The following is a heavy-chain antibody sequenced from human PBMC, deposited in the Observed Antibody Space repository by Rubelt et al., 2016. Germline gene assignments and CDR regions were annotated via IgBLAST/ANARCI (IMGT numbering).Heavy chain of an antibody. CDR1: GFTFSSYA. D-gene: IGHD6-13*01. V-gene: IGHV3-23*04. Sequence: EVQLVESGGGLVQPGGSLRLSCAASGFTFSSYAMSWVRQAPGKGLQWVSVISGSVVSTYYAASVKGRFTFSRTNSKNTLYLQMSSRRAEDTAVDYCAREGGQQLVHEYFDYWGQGTLITVSS. CDR2: ISGSVVST. J-gene: IGHJ4*02. CDR3: AREGGQQLVHEYFDY.